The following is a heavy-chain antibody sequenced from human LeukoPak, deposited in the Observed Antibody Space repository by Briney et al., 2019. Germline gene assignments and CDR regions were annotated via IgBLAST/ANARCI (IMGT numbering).Heavy chain of an antibody. CDR3: ANDSDSRCSEYYFDY. Sequence: PGRSPRLSRTASVVPFSNYATRWVPGTPGKGLECVSAISGSGGSTYSADSAKGRFTISRDNSKNTLYLQMNSLRADHTPVYYCANDSDSRCSEYYFDYWGQGTLVAVSS. D-gene: IGHD6-6*01. CDR1: VVPFSNYA. CDR2: ISGSGGST. V-gene: IGHV3-23*01. J-gene: IGHJ4*02.